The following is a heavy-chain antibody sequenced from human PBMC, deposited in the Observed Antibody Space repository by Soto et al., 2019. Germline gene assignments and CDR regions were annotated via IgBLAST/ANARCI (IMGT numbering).Heavy chain of an antibody. CDR3: ATIGNGITGTEYYFDY. CDR2: FDPEDGET. J-gene: IGHJ4*02. D-gene: IGHD1-20*01. Sequence: ASVKVSCKVSGYTLTELSMHWVRQAPGKGLEWMGGFDPEDGETIYAQKLQGRVTMTEDTSTDTAYMELSSLRSEDTAVYYCATIGNGITGTEYYFDYWGQGTLVTVSS. CDR1: GYTLTELS. V-gene: IGHV1-24*01.